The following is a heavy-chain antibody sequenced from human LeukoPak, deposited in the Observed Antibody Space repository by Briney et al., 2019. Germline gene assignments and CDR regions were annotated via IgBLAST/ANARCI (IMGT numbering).Heavy chain of an antibody. V-gene: IGHV4-4*07. J-gene: IGHJ6*03. Sequence: SETLSLTCTVSGGSISSYYWSWIRQPAGKGLEWIGRIYTSGSTNYNPSLKSRVTMSVDTSKNQFSLKLSSVTAADTAVYYCARGVPCCSSTSCYYYMDVWGKGTTVTVSS. CDR3: ARGVPCCSSTSCYYYMDV. D-gene: IGHD2-2*01. CDR2: IYTSGST. CDR1: GGSISSYY.